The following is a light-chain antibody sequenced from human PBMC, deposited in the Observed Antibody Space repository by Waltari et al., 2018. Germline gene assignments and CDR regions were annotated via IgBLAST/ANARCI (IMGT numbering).Light chain of an antibody. J-gene: IGLJ3*02. CDR3: SSYTRRSYWV. CDR1: SSAVGFYDF. Sequence: QSALTQPASVSGSPGQSITLSCTGTSSAVGFYDFVSWFQQHPGKAPQVMIYKVNNRPSGVSNRFSGSKSANTASLTISGLQAEDEADYYCSSYTRRSYWVFGGGTQLTVL. V-gene: IGLV2-14*01. CDR2: KVN.